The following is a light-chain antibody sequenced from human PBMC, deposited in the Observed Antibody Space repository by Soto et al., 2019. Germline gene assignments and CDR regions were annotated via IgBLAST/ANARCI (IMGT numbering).Light chain of an antibody. J-gene: IGLJ2*01. CDR1: TGAVTSGYF. V-gene: IGLV7-43*01. CDR3: LLYYGAAGV. CDR2: NTS. Sequence: QTVVTQEPSLTVSPGWTVTLTCASSTGAVTSGYFPNWFQQKPGQAPRALIYNTSNKHSWTPARFSGSLLGGKAALTLSGVQPEDEAEYFCLLYYGAAGVFGGGTKVTVL.